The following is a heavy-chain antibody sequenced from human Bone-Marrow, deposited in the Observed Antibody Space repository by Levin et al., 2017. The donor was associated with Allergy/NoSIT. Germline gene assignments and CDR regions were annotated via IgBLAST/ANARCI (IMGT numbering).Heavy chain of an antibody. CDR3: AREAYGDYPNMAGLDY. CDR1: GFTFSSYA. V-gene: IGHV3-30-3*01. CDR2: ISYDGSNK. Sequence: GESLKISCAASGFTFSSYAMHWVRQAPGKGLEWVAVISYDGSNKYYADSVKGRFTISRDNSKNTLYLQMNSLRAEDTAVYYCAREAYGDYPNMAGLDYWGQGTLVTVSS. D-gene: IGHD4-17*01. J-gene: IGHJ4*02.